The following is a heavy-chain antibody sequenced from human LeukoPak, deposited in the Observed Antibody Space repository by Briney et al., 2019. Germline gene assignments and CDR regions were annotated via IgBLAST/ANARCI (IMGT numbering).Heavy chain of an antibody. CDR2: ISGSSIYI. J-gene: IGHJ4*02. D-gene: IGHD3-22*01. CDR1: GFTFSTYS. CDR3: ARDPPYYDSSGYYYDY. Sequence: GGSLRLSCAASGFTFSTYSMNWVRQAPGKGLEWVSSISGSSIYIYYADSVKGRFTISRDNAKNSLYLQMNSLRAEDAAVYYCARDPPYYDSSGYYYDYWGQGTLVTVSS. V-gene: IGHV3-21*01.